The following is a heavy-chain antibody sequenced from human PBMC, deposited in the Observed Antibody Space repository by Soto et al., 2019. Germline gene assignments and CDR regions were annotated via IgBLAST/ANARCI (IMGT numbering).Heavy chain of an antibody. D-gene: IGHD5-12*01. CDR3: ARDPDSGDDLDFDS. J-gene: IGHJ4*02. CDR2: ISGSSTSI. CDR1: GFTFNRFN. Sequence: EVHLVESGGGLVQPGGSLRLSCAASGFTFNRFNMNWVRQAPGKGLEWVSYISGSSTSIYYADSVKGRFTISRDNDKNSLYLQMSSLRVEDTAVYYCARDPDSGDDLDFDSWGQGTLVTVSS. V-gene: IGHV3-48*01.